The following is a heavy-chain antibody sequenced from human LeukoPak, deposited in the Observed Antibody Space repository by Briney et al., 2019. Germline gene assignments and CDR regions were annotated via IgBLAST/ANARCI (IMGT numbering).Heavy chain of an antibody. CDR3: AREYSSSWPPFDP. Sequence: GASVKVSCKAPGYTFTSYGISWERQAPGQGLEWVGWISAYNGNTNYAQKLQGRVTMTTDTSTSTAYMELRSLRSDDTAVYYCAREYSSSWPPFDPWGQGTLVTVSS. V-gene: IGHV1-18*01. J-gene: IGHJ5*02. D-gene: IGHD6-13*01. CDR1: GYTFTSYG. CDR2: ISAYNGNT.